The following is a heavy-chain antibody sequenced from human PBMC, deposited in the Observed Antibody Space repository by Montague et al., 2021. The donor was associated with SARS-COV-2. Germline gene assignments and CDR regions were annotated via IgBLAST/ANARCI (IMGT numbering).Heavy chain of an antibody. V-gene: IGHV4-31*03. CDR1: GGSFNSGAYS. Sequence: TLSLTCTVSGGSFNSGAYSWSWIRQHPEKGLDWIAYIYYSGNTYYNPSLKSRVALSVDTSKKQFSLNLTSVTAADTATYYCARGVIAAPGYFDYWGQGTLVTVSS. J-gene: IGHJ4*02. CDR3: ARGVIAAPGYFDY. D-gene: IGHD2-15*01. CDR2: IYYSGNT.